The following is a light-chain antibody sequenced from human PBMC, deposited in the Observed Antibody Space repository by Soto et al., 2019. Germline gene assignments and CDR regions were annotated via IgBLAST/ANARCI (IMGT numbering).Light chain of an antibody. J-gene: IGLJ2*01. CDR3: QTWDISTGVV. Sequence: SYELTQPPSVSVSPGQTASITCSGDKLGDKYACWYQQKPGQSPVLVIYQDTQRPSGIPERFSGSNSGNTATLTISGTQAMDEADYYCQTWDISTGVVFGGGTKLTVL. V-gene: IGLV3-1*01. CDR1: KLGDKY. CDR2: QDT.